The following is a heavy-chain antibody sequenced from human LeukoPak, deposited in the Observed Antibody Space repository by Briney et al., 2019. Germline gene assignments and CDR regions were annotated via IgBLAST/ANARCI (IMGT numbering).Heavy chain of an antibody. D-gene: IGHD2-15*01. V-gene: IGHV1-69*05. CDR2: IIPIFGTA. Sequence: SVKVSCKASGGTFSSYAISWVRQAPGQGLEWMGRIIPIFGTANFAQKFQGRVTITTDESTSTAYMELSSLRSEDTAVYYCARDSLGYCSGGSCYSGAFDIWGQGTMVTVSS. CDR1: GGTFSSYA. CDR3: ARDSLGYCSGGSCYSGAFDI. J-gene: IGHJ3*02.